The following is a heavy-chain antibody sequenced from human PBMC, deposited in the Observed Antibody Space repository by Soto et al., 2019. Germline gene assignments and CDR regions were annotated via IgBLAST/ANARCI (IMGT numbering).Heavy chain of an antibody. CDR1: GFSFRSKS. D-gene: IGHD2-2*01. J-gene: IGHJ5*02. V-gene: IGHV3-48*01. Sequence: PGGSLGLSCAASGFSFRSKSVNWVRQAPGKGLEWISYISSSSSTKYYADSVKGRFSISRDNAKNSLYLQMNSLRVEDTAVYYCTVVPAAIGNWFAPWGQGTLVTVSS. CDR3: TVVPAAIGNWFAP. CDR2: ISSSSSTK.